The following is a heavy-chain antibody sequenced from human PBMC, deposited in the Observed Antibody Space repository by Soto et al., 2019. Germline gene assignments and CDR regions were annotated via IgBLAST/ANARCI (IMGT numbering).Heavy chain of an antibody. Sequence: ASVKVSFKASGYTFTSYDINWVRQATGQGLEWMGWMNPNSGNTGYAQKFQGRVTMTRSTSISTAYMELSSLRSEDTAVYYCARGQTKRKIFGVVISPRWFDPWGQGTLVTVSS. CDR2: MNPNSGNT. V-gene: IGHV1-8*01. CDR1: GYTFTSYD. CDR3: ARGQTKRKIFGVVISPRWFDP. J-gene: IGHJ5*02. D-gene: IGHD3-3*01.